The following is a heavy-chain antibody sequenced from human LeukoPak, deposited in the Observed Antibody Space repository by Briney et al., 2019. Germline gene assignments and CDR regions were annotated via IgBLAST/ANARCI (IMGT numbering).Heavy chain of an antibody. CDR3: AQWSRYFDY. D-gene: IGHD1-26*01. Sequence: PGGSLRLSCAASGFTFSSYWMHWVRQASGKGLVWVSRINSDGSSTSYADSVKGRFTISRDNAKNTLYLQMNSLRAEDTALYFCAQWSRYFDYWGQGTLVTVSS. J-gene: IGHJ4*02. CDR2: INSDGSST. CDR1: GFTFSSYW. V-gene: IGHV3-74*01.